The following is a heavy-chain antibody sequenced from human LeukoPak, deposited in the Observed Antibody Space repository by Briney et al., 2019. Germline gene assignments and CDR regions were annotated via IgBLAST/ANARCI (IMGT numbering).Heavy chain of an antibody. Sequence: GGSLRLSCVASGFSFSSSAMTWVRQIPGKGLEWVSVISGSGGTTYYADSVKGRFTISRDNSKNTLYLQMNSLRAEDTAVYYCARDGWSPDYWGQGTLVTVSS. V-gene: IGHV3-23*01. CDR2: ISGSGGTT. CDR3: ARDGWSPDY. CDR1: GFSFSSSA. J-gene: IGHJ4*02.